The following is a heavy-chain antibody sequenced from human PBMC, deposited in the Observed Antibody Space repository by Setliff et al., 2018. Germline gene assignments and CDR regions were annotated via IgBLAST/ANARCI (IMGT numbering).Heavy chain of an antibody. V-gene: IGHV4-39*01. CDR3: ASWYYDFWSGYYIPGYFDY. D-gene: IGHD3-3*01. CDR1: GGSISSSSYY. Sequence: ETLSLTCTVSGGSISSSSYYWGWIRQPPGKGLEWIGSIYYSGSTYYNPSLKSRVTISVDTSKNQFSLKLSSVTAADTAVYYCASWYYDFWSGYYIPGYFDYWGQGTLVTVSS. CDR2: IYYSGST. J-gene: IGHJ4*02.